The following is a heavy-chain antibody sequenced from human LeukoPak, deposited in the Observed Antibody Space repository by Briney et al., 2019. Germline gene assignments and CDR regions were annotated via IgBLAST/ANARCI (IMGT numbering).Heavy chain of an antibody. Sequence: SETLSLTCTVSGGSFTDYYWGWIRQPPGKGLEWIGGIYYRGNTFYNPSLRNRVSISIDTSKGRFSLNLNSVTAADTAVYYCARYDGYCSSTSCRPGFDPWGQGTLVTVSS. CDR1: GGSFTDYY. CDR3: ARYDGYCSSTSCRPGFDP. V-gene: IGHV4-39*07. D-gene: IGHD2-2*01. J-gene: IGHJ5*02. CDR2: IYYRGNT.